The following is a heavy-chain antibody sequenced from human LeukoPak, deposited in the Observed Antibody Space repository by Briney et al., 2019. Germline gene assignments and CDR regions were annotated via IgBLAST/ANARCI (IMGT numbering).Heavy chain of an antibody. CDR1: GGTFSSYA. Sequence: GSSVKVSCKASGGTFSSYAISWVRQAPGQGLEWMGGIIPIFGTANYAQKFQGRVTITADESTSTAYMELSSLRSEDTAVYYCARDRDYGDDECFFDYWDQGTLVTVSS. CDR2: IIPIFGTA. CDR3: ARDRDYGDDECFFDY. D-gene: IGHD4-17*01. V-gene: IGHV1-69*01. J-gene: IGHJ4*02.